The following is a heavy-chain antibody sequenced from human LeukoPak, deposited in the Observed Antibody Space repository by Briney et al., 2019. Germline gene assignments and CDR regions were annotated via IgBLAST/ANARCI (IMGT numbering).Heavy chain of an antibody. J-gene: IGHJ4*02. CDR1: GFTFSSYW. V-gene: IGHV3-74*01. CDR2: ISSDESDT. Sequence: PGGSLRLSCATSGFTFSSYWMHWVRQTPEKGLVWVSRISSDESDTRYADSVEGRFTISRDNAKSTLYLQMNGLRAEDTAVYYCSAGAPFEYWGQGTLVTVSS. CDR3: SAGAPFEY. D-gene: IGHD7-27*01.